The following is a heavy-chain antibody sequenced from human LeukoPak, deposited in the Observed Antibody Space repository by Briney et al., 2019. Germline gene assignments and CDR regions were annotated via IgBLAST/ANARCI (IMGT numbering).Heavy chain of an antibody. CDR3: ARGLQYYDFWSGYYTSWSDP. Sequence: ASVKVSCKASGYTFTGYYMHWVRQAPGQGLEWMGWINPNSGDTNYAQKFQGRVTMTRDTSISTAYMELSRLRSDDTAVYYCARGLQYYDFWSGYYTSWSDPWGQGTLVTVSS. CDR1: GYTFTGYY. D-gene: IGHD3-3*01. CDR2: INPNSGDT. V-gene: IGHV1-2*02. J-gene: IGHJ5*02.